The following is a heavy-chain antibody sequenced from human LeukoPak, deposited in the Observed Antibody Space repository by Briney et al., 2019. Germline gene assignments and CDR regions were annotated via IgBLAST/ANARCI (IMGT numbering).Heavy chain of an antibody. V-gene: IGHV3-43*02. Sequence: PGGSLRLTCAASGVTFDGYAMRWVRQPPGKGLEWVSLISGDGGSTYYADSVKGRFTISRDNSKNSLYLQMNSLRTEDTALYYCAKDRVGFGAPPTSMDVWGQGPTVPVSS. J-gene: IGHJ6*02. D-gene: IGHD3-16*01. CDR3: AKDRVGFGAPPTSMDV. CDR1: GVTFDGYA. CDR2: ISGDGGST.